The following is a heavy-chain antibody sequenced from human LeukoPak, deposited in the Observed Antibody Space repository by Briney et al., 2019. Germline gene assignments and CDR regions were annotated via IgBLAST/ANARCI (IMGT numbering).Heavy chain of an antibody. CDR1: GGSFNSYY. D-gene: IGHD6-19*01. J-gene: IGHJ4*02. CDR3: AGVRAVAAAGYFLDS. Sequence: SETLSLTCTVSGGSFNSYYWSWIRQPPGKGLEWIGYIYFSGSTNYNPSLKSRVTISVDTSKNQFSLKLSSVTAADTAVYYCAGVRAVAAAGYFLDSWGQGTLVTVSS. CDR2: IYFSGST. V-gene: IGHV4-59*01.